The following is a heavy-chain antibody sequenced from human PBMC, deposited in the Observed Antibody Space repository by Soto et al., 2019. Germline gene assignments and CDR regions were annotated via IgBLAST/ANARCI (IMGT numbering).Heavy chain of an antibody. Sequence: GGSLRLSCAASGFTFSSYSMNWVRQAPGKGLEWISYISSSSVTIYYADSVKGRFTISRGNVKNSLYLQMNSLRDEDTAVYYCARGELHVDVVATIKTLFDYWGQGTQVTVSS. CDR1: GFTFSSYS. CDR2: ISSSSVTI. CDR3: ARGELHVDVVATIKTLFDY. D-gene: IGHD5-12*01. V-gene: IGHV3-48*02. J-gene: IGHJ4*02.